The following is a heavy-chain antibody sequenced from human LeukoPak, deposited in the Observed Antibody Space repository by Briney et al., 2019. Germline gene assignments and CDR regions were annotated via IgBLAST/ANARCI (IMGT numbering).Heavy chain of an antibody. D-gene: IGHD6-13*01. Sequence: ASVKVSCKASGYTFTSYAMHWVRQAPGQRLEWMGWINAGNGNTKYSQKFQGRVTITRDTSASTAYMELSGLRSEDTAVYYCARCYSSSWYYFDYWGQGTLVTVSS. V-gene: IGHV1-3*01. CDR1: GYTFTSYA. J-gene: IGHJ4*02. CDR2: INAGNGNT. CDR3: ARCYSSSWYYFDY.